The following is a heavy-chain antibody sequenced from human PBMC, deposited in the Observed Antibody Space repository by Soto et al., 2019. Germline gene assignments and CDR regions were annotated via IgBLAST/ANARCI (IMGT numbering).Heavy chain of an antibody. V-gene: IGHV3-23*01. Sequence: EVQLLESGGGLVQPGGSLRLSCAASGFTFSSYAMSWVRQAPGKGLEWVSAISGSGGSTYYADSVKARFTISRDNSKNTLYLQMNSLRAEDTAVYYCAKDLVMTTVTTGLWGQGTLVTVSS. CDR1: GFTFSSYA. D-gene: IGHD4-17*01. J-gene: IGHJ4*02. CDR2: ISGSGGST. CDR3: AKDLVMTTVTTGL.